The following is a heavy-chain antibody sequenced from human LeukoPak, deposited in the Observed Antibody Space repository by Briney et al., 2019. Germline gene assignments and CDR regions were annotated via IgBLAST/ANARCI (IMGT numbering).Heavy chain of an antibody. CDR2: MYNSGST. CDR1: GGSISSGSYY. CDR3: ARDRSFWGGTDY. V-gene: IGHV4-61*01. Sequence: SSETLSLTCTVSGGSISSGSYYWSWIRQPPGKGLEWIGYMYNSGSTNYNPSLKSRLTISVDTSKNQFSLKLSSVTAADTAVYYCARDRSFWGGTDYWGQGTLVTVSS. D-gene: IGHD3-16*01. J-gene: IGHJ4*02.